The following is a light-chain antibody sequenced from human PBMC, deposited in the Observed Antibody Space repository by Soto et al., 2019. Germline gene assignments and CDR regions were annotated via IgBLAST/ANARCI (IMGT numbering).Light chain of an antibody. CDR1: SSNIGTGYD. Sequence: QSVLTQPPSVSGAPGQRVTMSCTGDSSNIGTGYDVHWYQQSPGSAPKLLIYNNENRPSGVPDRFSGSKSGASASLAITGLQAEDEATYYCQSYDRSLGGFVVFGGGTKLTVL. J-gene: IGLJ2*01. CDR3: QSYDRSLGGFVV. CDR2: NNE. V-gene: IGLV1-40*01.